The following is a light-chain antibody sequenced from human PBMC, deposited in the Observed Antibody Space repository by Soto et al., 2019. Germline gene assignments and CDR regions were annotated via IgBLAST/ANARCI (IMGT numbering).Light chain of an antibody. Sequence: QSVLTHPASVTGSPVQSITISCTGTSSDVGGYNFVSWYQQHPDKAPKLMIYDVTNRPSGVSNRFSGSKSGNTASLTISGLQAEDEADYYFSSYTSISTYVFGTGTKVTVL. V-gene: IGLV2-14*01. CDR2: DVT. CDR3: SSYTSISTYV. CDR1: SSDVGGYNF. J-gene: IGLJ1*01.